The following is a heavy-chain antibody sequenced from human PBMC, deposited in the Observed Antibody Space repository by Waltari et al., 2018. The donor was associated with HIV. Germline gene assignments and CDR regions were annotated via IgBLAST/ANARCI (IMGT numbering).Heavy chain of an antibody. CDR1: GGSISSGGYS. J-gene: IGHJ2*01. CDR3: ARGALARGTPPPWYFDL. V-gene: IGHV4-30-2*01. CDR2: IYHSGST. Sequence: QLQLQESGSGLVKPSQTLSLTCAVSGGSISSGGYSWSWIRQPPGKGLEWIGYIYHSGSTYSNPSLERRVTISVDRSKNQFSLKLRSVTAADTAVYYCARGALARGTPPPWYFDLWGRGTLVTVSS.